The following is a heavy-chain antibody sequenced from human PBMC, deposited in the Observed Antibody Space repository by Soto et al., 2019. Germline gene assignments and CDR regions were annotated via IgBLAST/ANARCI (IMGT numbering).Heavy chain of an antibody. CDR3: AAPTY. CDR1: GCSLNNNY. J-gene: IGHJ4*01. V-gene: IGHV3-66*01. Sequence: GGPLRLSCAASGCSLNNNYMNWVRQAPGKGLEWVSIIYTGGSTYYADSVKGRFTISRDDFKNTLYLQMNSLRAEDTGVYYCAAPTYWGQGTLVTVSS. CDR2: IYTGGST.